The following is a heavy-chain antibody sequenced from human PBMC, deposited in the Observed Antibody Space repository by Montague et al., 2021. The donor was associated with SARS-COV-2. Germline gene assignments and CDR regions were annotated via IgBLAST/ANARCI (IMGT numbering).Heavy chain of an antibody. Sequence: SETLSLTCAVYGTSFSGYYWNWIRQPPGKGLEWIGEINHSGSTKYNPSLKSRVTILADTSKNQFSLKLTSVAAADTAVYYCARVRAAAVPSSVIGVGPYDYYYYMDVWGRGTTVTVSS. CDR1: GTSFSGYY. CDR3: ARVRAAAVPSSVIGVGPYDYYYYMDV. CDR2: INHSGST. V-gene: IGHV4-34*01. D-gene: IGHD6-25*01. J-gene: IGHJ6*03.